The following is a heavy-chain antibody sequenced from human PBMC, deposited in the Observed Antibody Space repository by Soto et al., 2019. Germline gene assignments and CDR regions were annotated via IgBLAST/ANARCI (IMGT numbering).Heavy chain of an antibody. Sequence: QVQLVQSGAEVKKPGASVKVSCKASGYTFSNYGFSWVRQAPGQRLEWMGWISAYNGNTNYAQKVQGRVTMTTDTSTGTAYMELRILRSDDTAVYYCASSFTSSQWRYGMDVWGQGTTVTVSS. CDR2: ISAYNGNT. D-gene: IGHD2-2*01. J-gene: IGHJ6*02. CDR1: GYTFSNYG. V-gene: IGHV1-18*01. CDR3: ASSFTSSQWRYGMDV.